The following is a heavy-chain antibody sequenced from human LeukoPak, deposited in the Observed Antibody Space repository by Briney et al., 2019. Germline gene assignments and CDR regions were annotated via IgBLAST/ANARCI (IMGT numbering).Heavy chain of an antibody. D-gene: IGHD1-26*01. CDR1: GFTVSSNY. V-gene: IGHV3-53*01. J-gene: IGHJ4*02. Sequence: GGSLRLSCAASGFTVSSNYMSWVRQAPGKGLEWVSVIYSGGSTYYADSVKGRFTISRDNSKNTLYLQMNSPRAEDTAVYYCARGRRSYYEDYWGQGTLVTVSS. CDR2: IYSGGST. CDR3: ARGRRSYYEDY.